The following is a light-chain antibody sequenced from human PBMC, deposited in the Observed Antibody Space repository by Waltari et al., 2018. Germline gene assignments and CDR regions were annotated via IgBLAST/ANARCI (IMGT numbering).Light chain of an antibody. CDR2: ASS. J-gene: IGKJ2*01. Sequence: IVLTPSPGTLPLSPAESDTLSCRASQSVGSSYLAWFHQKPGQAPRLLIYASSSRATAIPDRFSGSGSGTDFTLTIHRLEPEDFAVYYCQQYGSPPYTFGQGTKLEIK. CDR3: QQYGSPPYT. V-gene: IGKV3-20*01. CDR1: QSVGSSY.